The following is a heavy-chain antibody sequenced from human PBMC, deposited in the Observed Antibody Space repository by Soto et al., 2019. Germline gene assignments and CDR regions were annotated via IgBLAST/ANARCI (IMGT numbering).Heavy chain of an antibody. V-gene: IGHV4-39*01. Sequence: QLQLQESGPRLVKPSETLSLTCTVSGGSIKNSGYYWGWIRQPPGKGLEWIGSILYSGTTYYNPSLKSRVTMSVDTSKNQFSLKLSSVTAADTAVYYCARHAEYYGGYLYYFDSWGQGILVAVSS. CDR1: GGSIKNSGYY. CDR2: ILYSGTT. CDR3: ARHAEYYGGYLYYFDS. D-gene: IGHD4-17*01. J-gene: IGHJ4*02.